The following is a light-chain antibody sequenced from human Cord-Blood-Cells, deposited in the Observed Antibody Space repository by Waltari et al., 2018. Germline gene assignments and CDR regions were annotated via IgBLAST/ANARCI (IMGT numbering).Light chain of an antibody. CDR1: QSVSSSY. V-gene: IGKV3-20*01. CDR2: GPS. Sequence: EIVLTPSPGPLSLSPGELATLPCRASQSVSSSYLAWYQQKPGQPPRLLIYGPSSSATGIPDRFRGSWSWTDFTLTISRLEPEDFAVYYGQQYGSSPRTFGQGTKVEIK. J-gene: IGKJ1*01. CDR3: QQYGSSPRT.